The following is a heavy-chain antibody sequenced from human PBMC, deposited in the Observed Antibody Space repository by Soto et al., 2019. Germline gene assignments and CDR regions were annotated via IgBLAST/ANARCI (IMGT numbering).Heavy chain of an antibody. CDR1: GDSVASNSAA. CDR2: TYYRSKWYT. Sequence: SQTLSLTCAISGDSVASNSAAWNWIRQSPSRGLEWLGRTYYRSKWYTDYEESVKSRITINPDTSKNQVSLKLSSVTAADTAVYYCARDGDGRMTTNPYYYNGMDVWGPGTTVTVSS. J-gene: IGHJ6*02. D-gene: IGHD4-4*01. V-gene: IGHV6-1*01. CDR3: ARDGDGRMTTNPYYYNGMDV.